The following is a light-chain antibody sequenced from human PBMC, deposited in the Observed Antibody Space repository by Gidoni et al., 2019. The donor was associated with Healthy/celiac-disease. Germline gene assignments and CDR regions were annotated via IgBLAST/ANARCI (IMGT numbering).Light chain of an antibody. Sequence: DIKMTQTPSTLSASVGDRVTITCQASQDISNYLNWYQQKPGKAPKPLIYDASNLETGVPSRFSGSGSGTDFTFTISSLQPEDIATYSCQQYDNLPLTFGGGTKLEIK. CDR3: QQYDNLPLT. CDR2: DAS. J-gene: IGKJ4*01. CDR1: QDISNY. V-gene: IGKV1-33*01.